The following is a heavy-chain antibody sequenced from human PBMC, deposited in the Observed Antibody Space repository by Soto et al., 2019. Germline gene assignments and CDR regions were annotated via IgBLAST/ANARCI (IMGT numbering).Heavy chain of an antibody. Sequence: GESLKISCKGSGYSFTSYWIGWVRQMPGKGLEWMGIIYPGDSDTRYSPSFQGQVTISADKSISTAYLQWSSLKASDTAMYYCERRPLVAAAGSPFDYWGQGTLVTVYS. D-gene: IGHD6-13*01. CDR2: IYPGDSDT. V-gene: IGHV5-51*01. J-gene: IGHJ4*02. CDR1: GYSFTSYW. CDR3: ERRPLVAAAGSPFDY.